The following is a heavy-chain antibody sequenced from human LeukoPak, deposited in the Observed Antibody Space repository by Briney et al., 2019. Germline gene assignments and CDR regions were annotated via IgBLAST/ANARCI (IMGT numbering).Heavy chain of an antibody. J-gene: IGHJ6*03. D-gene: IGHD6-13*01. Sequence: PSETLSLTGTGSGVSISSYYWSWIRQPPGKGLEWIGYLYHSGSTNYNPSLKSRVTISVDTSKNQFSLKLSSVTAADTAVYYCAREGEVSSSWYSYYYYMDVWGKGTTVTVSS. CDR1: GVSISSYY. CDR3: AREGEVSSSWYSYYYYMDV. CDR2: LYHSGST. V-gene: IGHV4-59*01.